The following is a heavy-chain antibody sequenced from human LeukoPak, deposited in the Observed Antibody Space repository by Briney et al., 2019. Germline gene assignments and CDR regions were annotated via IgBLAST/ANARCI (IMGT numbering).Heavy chain of an antibody. CDR1: GGSFSGYY. CDR3: ARARSSSWEDAFDI. D-gene: IGHD6-13*01. Sequence: SETLSLTCVVSGGSFSGYYWSWIRQPPGKGLEWIGDINHSGSTNYNPSLKSRVTISVDTSKNQLSLNVSSVTAADTAVYYCARARSSSWEDAFDIWGQGTMVTVSS. V-gene: IGHV4-34*01. J-gene: IGHJ3*02. CDR2: INHSGST.